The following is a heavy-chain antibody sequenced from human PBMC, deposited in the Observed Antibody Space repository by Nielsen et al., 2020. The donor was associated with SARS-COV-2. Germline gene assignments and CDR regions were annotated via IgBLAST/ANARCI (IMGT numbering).Heavy chain of an antibody. CDR2: ISAYNGNT. D-gene: IGHD2-2*01. V-gene: IGHV1-18*01. CDR1: GYTFTSYG. J-gene: IGHJ4*02. CDR3: ARASGYCSSTSCSTQFDY. Sequence: ASVKVSCKASGYTFTSYGISWVRQAPGQGLEWMGWISAYNGNTNYAQKLQGRVTMTTDTSTSTAYMELRSLRSDDTAVYYCARASGYCSSTSCSTQFDYWGQGTLVTVSS.